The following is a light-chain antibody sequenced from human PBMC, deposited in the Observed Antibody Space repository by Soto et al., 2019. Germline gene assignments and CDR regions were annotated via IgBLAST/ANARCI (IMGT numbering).Light chain of an antibody. J-gene: IGLJ2*01. Sequence: QSALTQPASVSGSPGQSITISCTGTSSDVGSYNLVSWYQQHPGKAPNLMIYEGSKRPSGVSNGFSGSKSGNTASLTISGLQAEDEADYYCCSYAGSSTFVVFGGGTQLTVL. CDR2: EGS. CDR3: CSYAGSSTFVV. CDR1: SSDVGSYNL. V-gene: IGLV2-23*03.